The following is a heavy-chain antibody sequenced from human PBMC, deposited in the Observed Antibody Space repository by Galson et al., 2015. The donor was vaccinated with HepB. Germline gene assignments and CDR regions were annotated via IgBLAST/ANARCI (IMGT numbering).Heavy chain of an antibody. CDR3: ARDARAGIVVVGSFDY. Sequence: CAISGDSVSSNSAAWNWIRQSPSRGLEWLGRTYYRSKWYNDYAVSVKSRITINPDTSKNQFSLQLNSVTPEDTAVYYCARDARAGIVVVGSFDYWGQGTLVTVSS. CDR1: GDSVSSNSAA. CDR2: TYYRSKWYN. V-gene: IGHV6-1*01. D-gene: IGHD2-2*01. J-gene: IGHJ4*02.